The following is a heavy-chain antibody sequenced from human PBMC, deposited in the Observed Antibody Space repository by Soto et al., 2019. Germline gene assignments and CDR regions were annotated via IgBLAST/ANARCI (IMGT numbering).Heavy chain of an antibody. J-gene: IGHJ5*02. Sequence: ASVKVSFKVSGYTLTELSMQWVRQAPGKGLEWMGGFDPEDGETSCAQKFQGRVTMTEDTSTDTAYMELSRLRSQDTAVYYCATDGIAARRGFRPGFDPWGQGTLVTVSS. CDR1: GYTLTELS. CDR3: ATDGIAARRGFRPGFDP. CDR2: FDPEDGET. V-gene: IGHV1-24*01. D-gene: IGHD6-6*01.